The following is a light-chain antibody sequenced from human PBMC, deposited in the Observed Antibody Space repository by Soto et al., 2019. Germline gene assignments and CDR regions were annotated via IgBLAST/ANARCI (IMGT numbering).Light chain of an antibody. CDR3: ATWDDSLNGFYV. V-gene: IGLV1-47*01. Sequence: QSVLTQPPSASGTPGQGVTIPCSGSTSNIGSNYVYWYQQLPGTAPKLLIYRNNQRPSGVPDRFSGSKSGTSASLAISGLRSDDEADYFCATWDDSLNGFYVFGTGTKATVL. CDR2: RNN. J-gene: IGLJ1*01. CDR1: TSNIGSNY.